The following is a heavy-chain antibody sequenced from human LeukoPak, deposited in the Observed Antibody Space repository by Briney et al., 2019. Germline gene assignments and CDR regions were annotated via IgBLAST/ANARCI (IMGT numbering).Heavy chain of an antibody. D-gene: IGHD1-14*01. CDR1: GYTFTGYY. CDR3: AKAKPQGSDRDFDY. V-gene: IGHV1-2*06. J-gene: IGHJ4*02. Sequence: ASVKVSCKTSGYTFTGYYMHWVRQAPGQGLEWMGRINPNSGDTNYAQKFQGRVTMTGDTSITTAYKELNSLRSDDTAVYYCAKAKPQGSDRDFDYWGQGTLVTVSS. CDR2: INPNSGDT.